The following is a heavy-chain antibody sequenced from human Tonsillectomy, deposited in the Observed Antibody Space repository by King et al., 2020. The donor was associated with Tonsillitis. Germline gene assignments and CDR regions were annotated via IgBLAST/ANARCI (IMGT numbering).Heavy chain of an antibody. CDR1: GFTFSSYS. J-gene: IGHJ4*02. CDR2: ISSSSSYI. V-gene: IGHV3-21*01. CDR3: ARGGSPGGWYLDY. D-gene: IGHD6-19*01. Sequence: VQLVESGGGLVKPGGSLRLSCAASGFTFSSYSMNWVRQAPGKGLEWVSSISSSSSYIFYADSVKGRFTISSDNAKNSLYLQMNSLRAEDTAVYYCARGGSPGGWYLDYWGQGTLVTVSS.